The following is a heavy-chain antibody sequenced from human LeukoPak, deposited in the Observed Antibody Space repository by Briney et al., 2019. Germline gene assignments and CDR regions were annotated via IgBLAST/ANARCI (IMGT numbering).Heavy chain of an antibody. CDR1: GGSISSYY. Sequence: SETLSLTCTVSGGSISSYYWSWIRQPPGKGLEWIGYIYYSGSTNYNPSLKSRVTISVDTSKNQSSLKLSSVTAADTAVYYCASSSGWFGGEYFQHWGQGTLVTVSS. J-gene: IGHJ1*01. V-gene: IGHV4-59*01. CDR2: IYYSGST. D-gene: IGHD6-19*01. CDR3: ASSSGWFGGEYFQH.